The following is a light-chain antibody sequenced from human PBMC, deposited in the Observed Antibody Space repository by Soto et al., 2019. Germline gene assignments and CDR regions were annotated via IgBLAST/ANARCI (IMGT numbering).Light chain of an antibody. CDR2: EVS. CDR1: SSDVGGYNY. Sequence: QSALTKPASVSGSPGQSITISCTGTSSDVGGYNYVSWYQQHPGKAPKVMIYEVSNRPSGVSNRFSGSKSGNTASLTISGLQAEDEADYYCSSYTSSSTRVVFGGGTKLTVL. J-gene: IGLJ2*01. V-gene: IGLV2-14*01. CDR3: SSYTSSSTRVV.